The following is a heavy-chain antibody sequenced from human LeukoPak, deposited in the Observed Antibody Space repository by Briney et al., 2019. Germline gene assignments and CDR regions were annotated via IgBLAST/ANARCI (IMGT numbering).Heavy chain of an antibody. J-gene: IGHJ6*03. Sequence: PGGSLRLSCAASGFTFSSYSMNWVRQAPGKGLEWVSYISSSGSTIYYADSVKGRFTISRDNAKNSLYLQMNSLRAEDTAVYYCAPKGSYYMDVWGKGTTVTVSS. CDR2: ISSSGSTI. V-gene: IGHV3-48*01. CDR1: GFTFSSYS. CDR3: APKGSYYMDV.